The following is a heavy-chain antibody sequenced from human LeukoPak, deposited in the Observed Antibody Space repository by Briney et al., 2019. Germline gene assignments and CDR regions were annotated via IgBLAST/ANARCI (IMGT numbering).Heavy chain of an antibody. D-gene: IGHD4-23*01. J-gene: IGHJ4*02. CDR2: IYHSGST. CDR3: ARSDYGGNSGFDY. Sequence: PSGTLSLTCAVSGGSINSGGYSWSWIRQPPGKGLEWIGYIYHSGSTYSNPSLKSRVTISVDRSKNQFSLKLNSVTAADTAVYYCARSDYGGNSGFDYWGQGTLVTVTS. CDR1: GGSINSGGYS. V-gene: IGHV4-30-2*01.